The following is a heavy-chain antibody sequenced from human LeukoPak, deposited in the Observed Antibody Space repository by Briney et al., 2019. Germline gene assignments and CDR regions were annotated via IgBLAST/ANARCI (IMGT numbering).Heavy chain of an antibody. V-gene: IGHV1-46*01. CDR3: ARDQEAFDY. CDR1: GYSFTSNY. CDR2: IYPRDGST. Sequence: ASVKVSCKASGYSFTSNYIHWVRQAPGQGLEWMGMIYPRDGSTSYAQKFQGRVAVTRDTSTSTVHMELSGLRSEDTAVYYCARDQEAFDYWGQGTLVTVSS. J-gene: IGHJ4*02.